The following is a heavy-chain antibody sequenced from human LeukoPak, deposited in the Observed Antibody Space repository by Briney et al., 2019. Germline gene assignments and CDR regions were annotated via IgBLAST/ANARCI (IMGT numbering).Heavy chain of an antibody. J-gene: IGHJ5*02. V-gene: IGHV3-74*03. Sequence: GGSLRLSCAASGFTFSSHWMHWVRQAPGKGLVWVSRINSDGSGTMYAESVKGRFTISRDNAKNTLYLQMNSLSAEDTAVYYCARGYISPNWFDPWGQGTLVTVSS. CDR2: INSDGSGT. D-gene: IGHD5-24*01. CDR1: GFTFSSHW. CDR3: ARGYISPNWFDP.